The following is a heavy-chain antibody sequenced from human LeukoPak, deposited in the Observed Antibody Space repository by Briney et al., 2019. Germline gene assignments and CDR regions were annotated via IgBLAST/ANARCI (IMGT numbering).Heavy chain of an antibody. Sequence: QTGRPLRLSCAASGFTFDDYAMPWVRQAPGKGLEWVSGISWNSGSIGYADSVKGRFTISRDNAKNSLYLQMNSLRAEDTALYYCAKDGEGVTMVRGVISYYGMDVWGQGTTVTVSS. CDR1: GFTFDDYA. J-gene: IGHJ6*02. V-gene: IGHV3-9*01. D-gene: IGHD3-10*01. CDR3: AKDGEGVTMVRGVISYYGMDV. CDR2: ISWNSGSI.